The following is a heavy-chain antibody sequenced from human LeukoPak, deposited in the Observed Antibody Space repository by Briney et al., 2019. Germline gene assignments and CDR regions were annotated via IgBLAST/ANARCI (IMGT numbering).Heavy chain of an antibody. CDR1: GGSFSGYY. V-gene: IGHV4-34*01. CDR2: INHSGST. J-gene: IGHJ4*02. CDR3: ARAAAGDSDY. D-gene: IGHD7-27*01. Sequence: SETLSLACAVYGGSFSGYYWSWIRQPPGKGLEWIGEINHSGSTNYNPSLKSRVTISVDTSKNQFSLKLSSVTAADTAVYYCARAAAGDSDYWGQGTLVTVSS.